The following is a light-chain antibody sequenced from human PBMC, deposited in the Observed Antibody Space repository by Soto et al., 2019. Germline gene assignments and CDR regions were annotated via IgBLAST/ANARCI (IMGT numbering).Light chain of an antibody. V-gene: IGLV2-14*01. J-gene: IGLJ3*02. CDR1: SSDIGGYNF. Sequence: QSALTQPASVSGSPGQSITIACTGTSSDIGGYNFVSWYQQHPGKAPKLLIYDVGNRPSGIPERFSGSNSGNTATLTISRVEAGDEADYYCQVWDSSSDHWVFGGGTKLTVL. CDR2: DVG. CDR3: QVWDSSSDHWV.